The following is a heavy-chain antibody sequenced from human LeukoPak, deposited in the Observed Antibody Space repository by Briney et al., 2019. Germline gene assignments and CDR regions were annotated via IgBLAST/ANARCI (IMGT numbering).Heavy chain of an antibody. CDR2: IWYDGSNK. J-gene: IGHJ4*02. Sequence: PGGSLSLSCEASGFTFSSYGMHWVRQAPGKGLEWVAVIWYDGSNKYYADSVKGRFTISRDNSKNTLYLQMNSLRAEDTAVYYCARDPRLLAVAGTVDYWGQGTLVTVSS. CDR3: ARDPRLLAVAGTVDY. D-gene: IGHD6-19*01. V-gene: IGHV3-33*01. CDR1: GFTFSSYG.